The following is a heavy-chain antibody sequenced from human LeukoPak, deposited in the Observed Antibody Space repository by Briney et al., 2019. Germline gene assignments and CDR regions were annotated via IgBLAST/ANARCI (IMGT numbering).Heavy chain of an antibody. D-gene: IGHD2-2*02. CDR2: IYYSGST. CDR3: AREERYCSSTSCYMIAFDI. CDR1: GGSISSGDYY. V-gene: IGHV4-30-4*08. J-gene: IGHJ3*02. Sequence: SETLSLTCTVSGGSISSGDYYWSWIRQPPGKGLEWIGYIYYSGSTYYNPSLKSRVTISVDTSKTQFSLKLSSVTAADTAVYYCAREERYCSSTSCYMIAFDIWGQGTMVTVSS.